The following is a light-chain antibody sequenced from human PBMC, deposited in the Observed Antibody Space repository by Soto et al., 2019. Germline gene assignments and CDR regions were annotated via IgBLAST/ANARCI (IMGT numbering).Light chain of an antibody. J-gene: IGKJ5*01. CDR1: QGIRSE. CDR3: QQLNSYPT. CDR2: AAS. V-gene: IGKV1-17*01. Sequence: IQMTQSPSSLSASVGDRVTITCRASQGIRSELGWYQQKPGRAPKLLIYAASTLQSGVPSRFGGSGSGTEFTLTISSLQPEDFASYYCQQLNSYPTFGQGTRLEI.